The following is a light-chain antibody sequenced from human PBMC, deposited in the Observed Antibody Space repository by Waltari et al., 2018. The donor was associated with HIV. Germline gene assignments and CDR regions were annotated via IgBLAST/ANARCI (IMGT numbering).Light chain of an antibody. CDR3: SSYVGSNRV. CDR2: EVN. V-gene: IGLV2-8*01. Sequence: QSALTQPPSAYGSPGQSVTISCTGISSDVGDYTYVSWYQQHPGKAPQLMIYEVNKRPSGVPDRFSGSKSGNTASLTVSGLQAEDEADYYCSSYVGSNRVFGGGTKLTVL. CDR1: SSDVGDYTY. J-gene: IGLJ3*02.